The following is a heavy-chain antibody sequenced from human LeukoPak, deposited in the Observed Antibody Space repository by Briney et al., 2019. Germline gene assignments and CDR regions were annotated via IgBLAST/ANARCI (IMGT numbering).Heavy chain of an antibody. CDR3: ARGVAPTDY. V-gene: IGHV3-53*05. CDR1: GFTVSNNF. Sequence: GGSLRLSCAAPGFTVSNNFMTWVRQAPGKGLEWVSVIYRDGSTYYADSVKGRFTISRDNSKNTLFVQMSSLSTEDTAVYYCARGVAPTDYWGQGTLVTVSS. J-gene: IGHJ4*02. D-gene: IGHD5-12*01. CDR2: IYRDGST.